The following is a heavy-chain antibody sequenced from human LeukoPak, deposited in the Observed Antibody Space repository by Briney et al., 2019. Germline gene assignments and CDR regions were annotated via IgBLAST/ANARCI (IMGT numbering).Heavy chain of an antibody. CDR2: INSDGSST. V-gene: IGHV3-74*01. D-gene: IGHD3-10*01. CDR1: GFTFSSYW. CDR3: ARETLWFGELYDY. J-gene: IGHJ4*02. Sequence: GGSLRLSCAAPGFTFSSYWMHWVRQAPGKGLVWVSRINSDGSSTSYADSVKGRFTISRDNAKNTLYLQMNSLRAEDTAVYYCARETLWFGELYDYWGQGTLVTVSS.